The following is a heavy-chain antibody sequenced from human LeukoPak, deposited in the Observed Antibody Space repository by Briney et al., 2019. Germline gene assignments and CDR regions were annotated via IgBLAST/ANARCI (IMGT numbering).Heavy chain of an antibody. Sequence: GGSLRLSCAASGFTFSSYGLHWVRQAPGKGLECVAVISKDGSNEYYADPGKGRFTISRDNSKNTLYLQMNSLRTEDSAVYYCVRDRGDGYNQIDYWGQGTLVTVSS. D-gene: IGHD5-24*01. J-gene: IGHJ4*02. CDR3: VRDRGDGYNQIDY. CDR1: GFTFSSYG. CDR2: ISKDGSNE. V-gene: IGHV3-30*04.